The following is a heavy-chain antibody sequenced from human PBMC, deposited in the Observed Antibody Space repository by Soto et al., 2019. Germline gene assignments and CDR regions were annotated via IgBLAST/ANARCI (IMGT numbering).Heavy chain of an antibody. CDR1: GGSIRSGGYY. CDR3: ARGRVGLREPNDPFDV. CDR2: IHYSGTT. Sequence: QVQLQDSGPGQVQPSQTLSLTCTVSGGSIRSGGYYWGWIRQHPVKGLEWIGYIHYSGTTHYNPSLRSRPTISVDTSKNTFSLTLASMTVADTAIYYCARGRVGLREPNDPFDVWGPGTMVTVSP. D-gene: IGHD1-26*01. V-gene: IGHV4-31*03. J-gene: IGHJ3*01.